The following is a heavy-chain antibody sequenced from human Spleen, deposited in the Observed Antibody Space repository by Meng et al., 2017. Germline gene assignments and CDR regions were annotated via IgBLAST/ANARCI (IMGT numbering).Heavy chain of an antibody. Sequence: ASAKVSCKASGYTFTGYYMHWVRQAPGQGLEWMGRINPNSGGTNYAQKFQGRVTITRDTSISTAYMEQSRLRTDDTAVYYCARDLRIPYGMDVWGQGTTVTVSS. V-gene: IGHV1-2*06. CDR1: GYTFTGYY. J-gene: IGHJ6*02. CDR2: INPNSGGT. CDR3: ARDLRIPYGMDV. D-gene: IGHD5-18*01.